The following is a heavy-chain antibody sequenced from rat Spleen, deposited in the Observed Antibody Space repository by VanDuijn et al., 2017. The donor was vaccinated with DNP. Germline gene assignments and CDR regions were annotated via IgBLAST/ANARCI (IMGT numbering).Heavy chain of an antibody. CDR1: GFTFNNYW. D-gene: IGHD1-4*01. Sequence: EERLVESGGDLVQPGRSLKLSCVASGFTFNNYWMTWIRQVPGRGLEWVASISSSGDASFSPDSVKGRFTVSRNNIQNTLYLEMNSLRSEDTATYYCARVTRAYYAMDAWCQGTSVTVSS. CDR2: ISSSGDAS. CDR3: ARVTRAYYAMDA. J-gene: IGHJ4*01. V-gene: IGHV5-31*01.